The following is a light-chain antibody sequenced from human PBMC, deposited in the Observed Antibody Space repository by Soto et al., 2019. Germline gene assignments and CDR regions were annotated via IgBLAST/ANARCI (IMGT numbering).Light chain of an antibody. CDR1: HSVNSH. V-gene: IGKV3-15*01. CDR3: QQYKNWPL. J-gene: IGKJ5*01. Sequence: EIVLTQSPATLSSFHGDRVTLSCRTSHSVNSHVAWYQQKPGQAPRLLLYGASTRATGIPVRFSGSGFGTEFTLTISSLQSEDFAVYYCQQYKNWPLFGQGTLLEVK. CDR2: GAS.